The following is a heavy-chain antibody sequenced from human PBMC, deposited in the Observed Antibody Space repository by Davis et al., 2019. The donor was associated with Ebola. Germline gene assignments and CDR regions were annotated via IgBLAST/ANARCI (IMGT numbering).Heavy chain of an antibody. CDR1: GFTFSEYA. V-gene: IGHV3-23*01. CDR2: MSGTGTIT. Sequence: GGSLRLSCAASGFTFSEYAMTWVRQAPGKGLEWVSGMSGTGTITYYADSVKGRFTISRDNSKNTLYLQMNSLRAEDTAVYYCAREVLREGYFDYWGQGTLVTVSS. CDR3: AREVLREGYFDY. J-gene: IGHJ4*02.